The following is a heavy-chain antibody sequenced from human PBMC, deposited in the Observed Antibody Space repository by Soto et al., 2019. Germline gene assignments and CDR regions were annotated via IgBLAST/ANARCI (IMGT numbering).Heavy chain of an antibody. CDR2: NSAYNGNT. V-gene: IGHV1-18*01. J-gene: IGHJ4*02. D-gene: IGHD4-4*01. CDR3: ARMRDRSNDY. CDR1: GYTSVSYG. Sequence: QVQLVQSGAAVKKPGASVKVSCKASGYTSVSYGISWVRQAPGQGLEWMGWNSAYNGNTNYAQKYQGRVTMTTDTSKSTAYMELRSLRSDDTAVYYCARMRDRSNDYWGQGNLVTVSS.